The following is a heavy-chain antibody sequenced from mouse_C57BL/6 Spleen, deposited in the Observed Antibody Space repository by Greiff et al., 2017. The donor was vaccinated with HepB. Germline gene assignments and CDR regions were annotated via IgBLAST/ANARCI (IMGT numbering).Heavy chain of an antibody. D-gene: IGHD3-2*02. Sequence: QVQLQQSGAELVMPGASVKLSCKASGYTFTSYWMHWVKQRPGQGLEWIGEIDPSDSYTNYNQKFKGKSTLTVDKSSSTAYMQLSSLTSEDSAVYYCARKGSGYVDDYAMDYWGQGTSVTVSS. CDR2: IDPSDSYT. J-gene: IGHJ4*01. V-gene: IGHV1-69*01. CDR3: ARKGSGYVDDYAMDY. CDR1: GYTFTSYW.